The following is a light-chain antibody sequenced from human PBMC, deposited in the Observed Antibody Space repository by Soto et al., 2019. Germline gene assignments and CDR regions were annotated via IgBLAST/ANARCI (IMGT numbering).Light chain of an antibody. V-gene: IGKV1-9*01. Sequence: DIQLTQSPSFLSASVGDRVAITCQASQDISSYLAWYQQKPGKAPKLLIYAASTLQSGVPSRFSGSGSGTEFTLAISSLQPEDFATYYCQQLNSYVTFGQGTRLEIK. CDR2: AAS. CDR3: QQLNSYVT. CDR1: QDISSY. J-gene: IGKJ5*01.